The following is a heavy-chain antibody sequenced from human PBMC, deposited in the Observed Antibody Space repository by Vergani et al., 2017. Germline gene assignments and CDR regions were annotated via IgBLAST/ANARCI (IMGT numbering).Heavy chain of an antibody. Sequence: QVQLVESGGGLVKPGGSLRLSCAASGFTFSDYYMSWIRQAPGKGLEWVSYISSSGSTIYYADSVKGRFTIARDNAKISLYLQMNSLRAEDTSVYYCARVETEPYDAFDIWAQGLMVTVSS. CDR2: ISSSGSTI. CDR3: ARVETEPYDAFDI. V-gene: IGHV3-11*01. J-gene: IGHJ3*02. D-gene: IGHD3-3*01. CDR1: GFTFSDYY.